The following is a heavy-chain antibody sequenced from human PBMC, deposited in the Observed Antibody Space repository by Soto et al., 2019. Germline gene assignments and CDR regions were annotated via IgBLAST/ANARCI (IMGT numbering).Heavy chain of an antibody. CDR1: GYSFTSYA. Sequence: QVQLVQSGAEEKKPGASVKVSCKASGYSFTSYAMHWVRQAPGQGLAWMGWINAGNGNTKYSQKFQGRVTITRDTSASTAYMELSSLRSEDTAVYYCARAVAVPADFDYWGQGTLVTVSS. D-gene: IGHD6-19*01. CDR3: ARAVAVPADFDY. CDR2: INAGNGNT. V-gene: IGHV1-3*05. J-gene: IGHJ4*02.